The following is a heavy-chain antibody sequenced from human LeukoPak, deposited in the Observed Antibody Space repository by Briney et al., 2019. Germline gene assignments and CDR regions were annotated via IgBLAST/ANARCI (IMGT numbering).Heavy chain of an antibody. J-gene: IGHJ6*03. V-gene: IGHV1-8*01. CDR1: GYTFTSYD. CDR3: ASVGRGIAARRAFPSYYMDV. CDR2: MNPNSGKT. Sequence: ASVKVSCKASGYTFTSYDINWVREATGHGLEWMGWMNPNSGKTGYAQKFQGRVTMTRNTSISTAYMELSSLRSEDTAVYYDASVGRGIAARRAFPSYYMDVWGKGTTVTVSS. D-gene: IGHD6-6*01.